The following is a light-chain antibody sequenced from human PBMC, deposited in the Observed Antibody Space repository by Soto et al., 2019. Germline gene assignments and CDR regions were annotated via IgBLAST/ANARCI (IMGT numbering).Light chain of an antibody. CDR3: QSYDSSLSGWV. J-gene: IGLJ3*02. CDR1: SSNIGAGYD. V-gene: IGLV1-40*01. Sequence: QPVLTQPPSVSGAPGQRVTISCTGSSSNIGAGYDVHWYQQLPGTAPKLLISGNNNRPSGVPDRFSGSKSGTSASLAITGLQAEDEADYYCQSYDSSLSGWVFGGGTKLTVL. CDR2: GNN.